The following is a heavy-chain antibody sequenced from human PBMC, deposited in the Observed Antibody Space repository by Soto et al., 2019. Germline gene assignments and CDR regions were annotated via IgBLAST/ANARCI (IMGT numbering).Heavy chain of an antibody. Sequence: ASVKVSCKASGYTFTSYGISWVRQAPGQGLEWMGWISAYNGNTNYAQKLQGRVTMTTDTSTSTAYMELRSLRSDDTAVYYCARDIVATDYYYYGVDVWGQGTTVTVSS. CDR2: ISAYNGNT. D-gene: IGHD5-12*01. J-gene: IGHJ6*02. CDR3: ARDIVATDYYYYGVDV. CDR1: GYTFTSYG. V-gene: IGHV1-18*04.